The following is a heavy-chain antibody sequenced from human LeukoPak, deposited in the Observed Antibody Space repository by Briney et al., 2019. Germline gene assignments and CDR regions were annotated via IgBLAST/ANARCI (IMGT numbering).Heavy chain of an antibody. V-gene: IGHV3-11*01. CDR3: ARDRSRMVRGIDALDL. J-gene: IGHJ3*01. CDR2: ISSSGSTR. CDR1: GFTFNDCY. D-gene: IGHD3-10*01. Sequence: PGGSLRLSCAASGFTFNDCYMNWLRQAPGKGLEWVSYISSSGSTRYYADSLKGRFTISRDNAGNSLYLQMDSLRADDTAVYYCARDRSRMVRGIDALDLWGQGTMVTVSS.